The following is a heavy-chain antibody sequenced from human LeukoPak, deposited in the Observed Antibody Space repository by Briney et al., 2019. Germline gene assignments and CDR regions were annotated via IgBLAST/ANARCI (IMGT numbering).Heavy chain of an antibody. D-gene: IGHD5-18*01. J-gene: IGHJ4*02. CDR1: GFTFSSNS. CDR2: ISSSSSYI. Sequence: GGSLRLSCAASGFTFSSNSMNWVSQAPGEGLEWDSSISSSSSYIYYADSVNGRFSNSRDNAKNSLYLQMNSLRAEDTAVYYCARGRGDIQLWFYWGQGTLVTVSS. CDR3: ARGRGDIQLWFY. V-gene: IGHV3-21*01.